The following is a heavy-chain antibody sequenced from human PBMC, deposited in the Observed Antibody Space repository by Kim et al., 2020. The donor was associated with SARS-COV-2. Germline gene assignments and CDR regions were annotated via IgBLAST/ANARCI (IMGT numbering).Heavy chain of an antibody. Sequence: STNYADAVKGRLPISRDNSKNTLYLQMNSLRAEDTAVYYCARVSTGYFDYWGQGTLVTVSS. CDR2: ST. V-gene: IGHV3-66*01. D-gene: IGHD3-9*01. CDR3: ARVSTGYFDY. J-gene: IGHJ4*02.